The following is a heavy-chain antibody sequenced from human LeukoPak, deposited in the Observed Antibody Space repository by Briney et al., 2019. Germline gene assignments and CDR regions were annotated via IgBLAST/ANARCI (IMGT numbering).Heavy chain of an antibody. V-gene: IGHV3-30-3*01. CDR3: ARVGAYCSRTSCYNWFDP. D-gene: IGHD2-2*01. Sequence: PGRSLRLSCAASGFTFSSYAMHWVRQAPGKGLEWVAVISYDENNKYYADSVRGRFTISRDNSKNTLYLQVNSLRPEDTAVYYCARVGAYCSRTSCYNWFDPWGQGTLVTVSS. J-gene: IGHJ5*02. CDR1: GFTFSSYA. CDR2: ISYDENNK.